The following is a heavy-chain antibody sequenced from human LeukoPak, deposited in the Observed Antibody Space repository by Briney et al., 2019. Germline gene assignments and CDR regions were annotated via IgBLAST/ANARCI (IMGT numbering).Heavy chain of an antibody. CDR3: AREEEILSFFIS. CDR1: GGAFSSYA. V-gene: IGHV1-69*05. D-gene: IGHD2-15*01. J-gene: IGHJ4*02. Sequence: ASVKVSCKASGGAFSSYAISWVRQAPGQGLEWMGGIIPIFGTANYAQKFQGRVTITTDESTSTAYMELSSLRSEDTAVYYCAREEEILSFFISWGQGTLVTVSS. CDR2: IIPIFGTA.